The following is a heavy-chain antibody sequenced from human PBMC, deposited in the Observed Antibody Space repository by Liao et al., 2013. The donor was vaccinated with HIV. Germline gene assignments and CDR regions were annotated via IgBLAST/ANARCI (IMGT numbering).Heavy chain of an antibody. J-gene: IGHJ5*02. V-gene: IGHV4-4*07. Sequence: QVQLQESGPGLVKPSETLSLTCTVSGGSISSYYWSWIRQPAGKGLEWIGRIFTSGSTDYNPSLKSRVTLSVDTSKNQFSLKLSSVTAADTAVYYCARTRGSGWSDWFDPWGQGSLVTVSS. CDR1: GGSISSYY. CDR3: ARTRGSGWSDWFDP. CDR2: IFTSGST. D-gene: IGHD6-19*01.